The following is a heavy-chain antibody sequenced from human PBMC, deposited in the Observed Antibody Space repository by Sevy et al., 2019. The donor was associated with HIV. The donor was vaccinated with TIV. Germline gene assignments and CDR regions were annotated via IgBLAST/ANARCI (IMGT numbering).Heavy chain of an antibody. D-gene: IGHD3-22*01. V-gene: IGHV1-24*01. CDR3: AATKDYYENSGSPFDY. J-gene: IGHJ4*02. CDR1: GHTLNRLG. Sequence: ASVKVSCKVYGHTLNRLGIHWVRQAPGKGLEWMGSFDPEDGETFQAQKFQGRVTMTDVTSTDTAYMELSGLRAEDTAVYYCAATKDYYENSGSPFDYWGQGTLVTVSS. CDR2: FDPEDGET.